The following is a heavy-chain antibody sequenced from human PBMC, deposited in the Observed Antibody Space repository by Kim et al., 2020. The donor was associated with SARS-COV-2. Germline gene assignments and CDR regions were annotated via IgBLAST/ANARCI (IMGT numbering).Heavy chain of an antibody. J-gene: IGHJ3*02. V-gene: IGHV3-48*02. CDR3: ARVDGWLEAFDI. D-gene: IGHD6-19*01. Sequence: YYADSVKGRFTISRDKAKNSLYLQMNSLRDEDTAVYYCARVDGWLEAFDIWGQGTMVTVSS.